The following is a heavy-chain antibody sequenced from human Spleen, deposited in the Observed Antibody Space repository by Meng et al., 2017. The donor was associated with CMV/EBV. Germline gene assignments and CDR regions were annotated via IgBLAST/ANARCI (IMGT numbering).Heavy chain of an antibody. D-gene: IGHD5-12*01. CDR1: GYTFTGFY. V-gene: IGHV1-2*06. CDR2: IDPHSGGT. Sequence: CKASGYTFTGFYMHWVRQAPGQGIEWMGRIDPHSGGTNYAQRFESRVTMTRDTSTNTVYMELRSLRSDDTAVYYCARDSFDGYNWFDPWGKGTLVTVSS. J-gene: IGHJ5*02. CDR3: ARDSFDGYNWFDP.